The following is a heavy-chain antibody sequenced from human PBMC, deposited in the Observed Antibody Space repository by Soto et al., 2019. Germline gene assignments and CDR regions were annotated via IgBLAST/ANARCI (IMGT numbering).Heavy chain of an antibody. Sequence: SETLSLTCTVSGGSISSCYWSWMRQPAGKGLEWIGRIYTSGSTNYNPSLKSRVTMSVDTSKNQFSLKLSSVTAADTAVYYCAREDIVVVPAAHYGMDVWGQGTTVTVSS. V-gene: IGHV4-4*07. CDR3: AREDIVVVPAAHYGMDV. CDR2: IYTSGST. J-gene: IGHJ6*02. CDR1: GGSISSCY. D-gene: IGHD2-2*01.